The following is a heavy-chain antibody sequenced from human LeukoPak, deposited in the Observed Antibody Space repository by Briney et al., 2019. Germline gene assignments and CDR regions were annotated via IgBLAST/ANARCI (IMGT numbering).Heavy chain of an antibody. CDR2: IYYSGST. J-gene: IGHJ6*02. CDR1: GGSISSYY. CDR3: ARVRDYTPYYYGMDV. Sequence: SETLSLTCTVSGGSISSYYWSWIRQPPGKGLEWIGYIYYSGSTNYNPSLKSRVTISVDTSKNQFSLKLSSVTAVDTAVYYCARVRDYTPYYYGMDVWGQGTTVTVSS. D-gene: IGHD4-17*01. V-gene: IGHV4-59*01.